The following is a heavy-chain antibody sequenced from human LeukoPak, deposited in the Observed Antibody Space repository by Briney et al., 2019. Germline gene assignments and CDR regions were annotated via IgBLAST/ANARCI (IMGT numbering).Heavy chain of an antibody. V-gene: IGHV3-30*02. J-gene: IGHJ4*02. D-gene: IGHD6-13*01. CDR1: GFTFSGYG. CDR3: VKDLLSSSWYYFEY. CDR2: IRYDGSNK. Sequence: PGGSLRLSCAASGFTFSGYGMHWVRQAPGKGLAWVAFIRYDGSNKYHADSVKGRFIISRDNSKNTVYLQMNSLRVEDTAVYYCVKDLLSSSWYYFEYWGQGTLVTVSS.